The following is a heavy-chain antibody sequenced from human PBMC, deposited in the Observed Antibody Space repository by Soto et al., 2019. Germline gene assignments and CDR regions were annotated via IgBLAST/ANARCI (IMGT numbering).Heavy chain of an antibody. V-gene: IGHV3-15*07. CDR2: IRSKTAGGTP. Sequence: EVQLVESGGGLVKPGESLRLSCAASGFTFTNAWMNWVRQAPGKGLEWVGRIRSKTAGGTPDYAAPVKGRFTISRDDSKNTLYVQMNSLKTDDTAIYYCTTEKGYWGQGTLVTVSS. J-gene: IGHJ4*02. CDR1: GFTFTNAW. CDR3: TTEKGY.